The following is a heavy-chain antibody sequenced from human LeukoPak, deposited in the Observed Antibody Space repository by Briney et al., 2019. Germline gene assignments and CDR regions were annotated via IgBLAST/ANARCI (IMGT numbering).Heavy chain of an antibody. V-gene: IGHV3-11*04. CDR3: ARGASGPPYFDY. CDR1: GFTFSDYY. D-gene: IGHD5-12*01. J-gene: IGHJ4*02. Sequence: GGSLRLSCAASGFTFSDYYMSWIRQAPGKGLEWVSYRSSSGSTIYYADSVKGRFIISRDNAKNSLYLEMNSLRAEDTAVYYCARGASGPPYFDYWGQGTLVTVSS. CDR2: RSSSGSTI.